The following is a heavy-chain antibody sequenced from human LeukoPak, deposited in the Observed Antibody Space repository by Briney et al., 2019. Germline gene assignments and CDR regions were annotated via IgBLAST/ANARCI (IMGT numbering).Heavy chain of an antibody. J-gene: IGHJ4*02. CDR3: ARRFDS. V-gene: IGHV3-7*04. CDR2: IKEDGSEA. Sequence: TGGSLRLSCAASGFPFSGYWMTWVRQAPGRGLEWVATIKEDGSEAYFGDSVKGRFTISRDNPENSLYLQMNSLTAEDTAVYYCARRFDSWGQGTLVTVSS. CDR1: GFPFSGYW.